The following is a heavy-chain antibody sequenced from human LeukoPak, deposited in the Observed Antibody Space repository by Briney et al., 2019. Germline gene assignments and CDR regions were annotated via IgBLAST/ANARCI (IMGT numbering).Heavy chain of an antibody. CDR3: AKDSCSSTSCRKVYFDY. CDR2: IGSDGSGT. V-gene: IGHV3-74*03. J-gene: IGHJ4*02. CDR1: GFSLSGYW. Sequence: GGSLRLSCAASGFSLSGYWMHWVRQIPGKGLMWVARIGSDGSGTTYADPVKGRFTISRDNSKNTLYLQMNSLRDEDAAVYYCAKDSCSSTSCRKVYFDYWGQGTLVTVSS. D-gene: IGHD2-2*01.